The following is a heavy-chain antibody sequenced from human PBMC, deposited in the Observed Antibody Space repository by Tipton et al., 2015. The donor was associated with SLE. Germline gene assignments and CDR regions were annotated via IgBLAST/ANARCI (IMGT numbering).Heavy chain of an antibody. V-gene: IGHV3-74*01. CDR2: IDSDGTIT. CDR3: ARIHYYGSGSRDY. Sequence: SLRLSCAASGFTFNWYWMHWVRQAPGKGLMWVSRIDSDGTITNYADTVKGRFTISRDNAKDTLYLQMNSLRAEDTAVYYCARIHYYGSGSRDYWGQGTLVTVSS. CDR1: GFTFNWYW. D-gene: IGHD3-10*01. J-gene: IGHJ4*02.